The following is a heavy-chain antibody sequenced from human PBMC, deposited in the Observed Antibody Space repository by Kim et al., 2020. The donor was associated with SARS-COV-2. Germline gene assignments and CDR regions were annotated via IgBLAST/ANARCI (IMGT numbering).Heavy chain of an antibody. D-gene: IGHD3-9*01. CDR1: GYTFTSYG. Sequence: ASVKVSCKASGYTFTSYGISWVRQAPGQGLEWMGWISAYNGNTNYAQKLQGRVTMTTDTSTSTAYMELRSLRSDDTAVYYCARDTLTGYYTPPAGDYYSGMDVWGQGTTVTVSS. CDR2: ISAYNGNT. J-gene: IGHJ6*02. CDR3: ARDTLTGYYTPPAGDYYSGMDV. V-gene: IGHV1-18*01.